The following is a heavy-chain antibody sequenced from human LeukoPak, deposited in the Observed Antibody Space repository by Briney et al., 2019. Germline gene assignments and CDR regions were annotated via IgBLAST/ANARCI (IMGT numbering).Heavy chain of an antibody. J-gene: IGHJ4*02. CDR3: AKGSAYADF. Sequence: GGSLRLSCAASGFTFSSYVMSWVRQAPGKGLEWVSTISGSGGSTYYADSVKGRFTISRDNPKNTLSLQMNSLRAEDTAVYYCAKGSAYADFWGQGTLVTVSS. D-gene: IGHD3-3*01. CDR2: ISGSGGST. CDR1: GFTFSSYV. V-gene: IGHV3-23*01.